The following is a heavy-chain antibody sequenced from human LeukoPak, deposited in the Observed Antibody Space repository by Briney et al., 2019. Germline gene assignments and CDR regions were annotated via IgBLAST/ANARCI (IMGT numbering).Heavy chain of an antibody. CDR3: ARDWANLRGVDDAFDI. CDR2: IYYSGST. J-gene: IGHJ3*02. D-gene: IGHD3-3*01. CDR1: GGSISSYY. V-gene: IGHV4-59*01. Sequence: PSETLSLTCTVSGGSISSYYWSWIRQPPGKGLEWIGYIYYSGSTNYNPSLKSRVTISVDTSKNQFSLKLSSVTAADTAVYYCARDWANLRGVDDAFDIWGQGTMVTVSS.